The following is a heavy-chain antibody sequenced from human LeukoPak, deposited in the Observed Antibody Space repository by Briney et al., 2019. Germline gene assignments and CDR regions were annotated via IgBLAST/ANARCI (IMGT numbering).Heavy chain of an antibody. V-gene: IGHV1-46*01. CDR3: ARVGVTAATADY. Sequence: ASVKVSCKASGGTFSSYAISWVRQAPGQGPEWMGIINPRGGSTDYSQKFQDRVTMSGDTSTSTVYMELSSLRSEDTAVYFCARVGVTAATADYWGQGTLVTVSS. D-gene: IGHD6-25*01. CDR1: GGTFSSYA. CDR2: INPRGGST. J-gene: IGHJ4*02.